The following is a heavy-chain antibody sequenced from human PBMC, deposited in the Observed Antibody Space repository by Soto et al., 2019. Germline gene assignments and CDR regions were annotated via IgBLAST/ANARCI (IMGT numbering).Heavy chain of an antibody. Sequence: QITLRESGPALVKPTQTLTLTCTFSGFSLNSRGVGVGWVRQPPGKALEWLAIVYWDDDKRYRPSLRSRLSIRKDTPKNQVVLTLTNTDPVDTATYYCVHRGPVDETGMGFDFWGPGSLVTVSS. J-gene: IGHJ4*02. CDR2: VYWDDDK. V-gene: IGHV2-5*02. CDR3: VHRGPVDETGMGFDF. CDR1: GFSLNSRGVG. D-gene: IGHD3-9*01.